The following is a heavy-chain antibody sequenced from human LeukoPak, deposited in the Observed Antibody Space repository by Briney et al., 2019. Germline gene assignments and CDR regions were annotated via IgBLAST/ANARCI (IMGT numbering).Heavy chain of an antibody. Sequence: GESLKISCKGSGYSFTSCWIGWVRQMPGKGLEWMGIIYPGDSDTRYSPSFQGQVTISADKSISTAYLQWSSLKASDTAMYYCARHSYGIYYYYGMDVWGQGTTVTVSS. CDR2: IYPGDSDT. CDR3: ARHSYGIYYYYGMDV. CDR1: GYSFTSCW. J-gene: IGHJ6*02. V-gene: IGHV5-51*01. D-gene: IGHD5-18*01.